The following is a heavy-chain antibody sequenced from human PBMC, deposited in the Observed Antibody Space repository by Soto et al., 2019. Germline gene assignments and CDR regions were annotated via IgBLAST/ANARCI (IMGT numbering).Heavy chain of an antibody. V-gene: IGHV1-8*01. J-gene: IGHJ6*02. CDR3: ARVLSWASYYDFWSGYYNYYYYGMAV. D-gene: IGHD3-3*01. Sequence: ASVKVSCKASGYTFTSYDINWVRQATGQGLEWMGWMKPNSGNTGYAQKFQGRVTMTRNTSISTAYMELSSLRSEATAVYYCARVLSWASYYDFWSGYYNYYYYGMAVWGQGTTVTVSS. CDR1: GYTFTSYD. CDR2: MKPNSGNT.